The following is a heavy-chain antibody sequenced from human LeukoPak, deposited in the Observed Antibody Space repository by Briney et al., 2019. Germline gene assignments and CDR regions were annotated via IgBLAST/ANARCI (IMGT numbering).Heavy chain of an antibody. V-gene: IGHV1-58*02. CDR3: AAELYSGTYGRCCSFAF. CDR2: IIFGCGKT. CDR1: VFTFSNSA. D-gene: IGHD1-26*01. Sequence: SVKVSCKASVFTFSNSAIQWVRQARGQRLEWVGWIIFGCGKTHYAQNIQERISITTDMSTNTAYMELSSLRPEDTAVYYCAAELYSGTYGRCCSFAFWGQGTLVTVSS. J-gene: IGHJ4*02.